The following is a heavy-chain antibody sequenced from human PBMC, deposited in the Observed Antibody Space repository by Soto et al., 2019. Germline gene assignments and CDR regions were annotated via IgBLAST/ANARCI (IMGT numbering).Heavy chain of an antibody. V-gene: IGHV4-39*01. CDR1: GGSISSSSYY. J-gene: IGHJ5*02. Sequence: PSETLSLTCTVSGGSISSSSYYWGWIRQPPGKGLEWIGSIYYSGSTYYNPSLKSRVTISVDTSKNQFSLKLSSVTAADTAVYYCARRGRNSSSSGWFDPWGQGTLVTVSS. CDR2: IYYSGST. D-gene: IGHD6-6*01. CDR3: ARRGRNSSSSGWFDP.